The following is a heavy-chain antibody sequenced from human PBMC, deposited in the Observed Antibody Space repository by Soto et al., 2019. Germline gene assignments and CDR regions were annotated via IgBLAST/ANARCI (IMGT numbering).Heavy chain of an antibody. J-gene: IGHJ4*02. Sequence: QVQLQESGPGLVKPSQTLSLTCTVSGGSISSGGYYWSWIRQHPGKGLEWIGYIYFSGSTYYNPSLKSRVNRSVDTSKNQFCLKLSSVTAAGTAVYYCARGVATIKRGAFDYWGQGTLVTVSS. CDR1: GGSISSGGYY. V-gene: IGHV4-31*03. CDR2: IYFSGST. CDR3: ARGVATIKRGAFDY. D-gene: IGHD5-12*01.